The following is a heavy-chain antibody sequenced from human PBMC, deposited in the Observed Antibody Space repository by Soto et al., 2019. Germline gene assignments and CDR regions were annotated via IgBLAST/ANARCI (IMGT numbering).Heavy chain of an antibody. V-gene: IGHV4-59*08. D-gene: IGHD6-19*01. J-gene: IGHJ3*02. CDR2: IYYSGST. CDR3: ARSWYLAVAGLDAFDI. Sequence: LSLICTVSGGSISSYYWSWIRQPPGKGLEWIGYIYYSGSTNYNPSLKSRVTISVDTSKNQFSLKLSSVTAADTAVYYCARSWYLAVAGLDAFDIWGQGTMVTVSS. CDR1: GGSISSYY.